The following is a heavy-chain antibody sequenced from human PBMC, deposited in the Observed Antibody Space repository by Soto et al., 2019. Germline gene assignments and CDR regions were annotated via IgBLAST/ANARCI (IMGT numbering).Heavy chain of an antibody. D-gene: IGHD3-10*01. CDR1: GFSLSTSGMC. Sequence: ASGPTLVNPTQTLTLTCTFSGFSLSTSGMCVSWIRQPPGKALEWLALIDWDDDKYYSTSLKTRLTISKDTSKNQVVLTMTNMDPVDTATYYCALTIGPMVRGVTFDYWGQGTLVTVSS. CDR3: ALTIGPMVRGVTFDY. CDR2: IDWDDDK. V-gene: IGHV2-70*01. J-gene: IGHJ4*02.